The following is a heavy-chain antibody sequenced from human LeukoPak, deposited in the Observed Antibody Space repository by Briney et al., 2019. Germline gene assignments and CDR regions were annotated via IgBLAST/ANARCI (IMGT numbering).Heavy chain of an antibody. CDR1: GYTFTGYY. V-gene: IGHV1-2*02. D-gene: IGHD3-3*01. CDR2: INPNSGGT. CDR3: AATLARITIFGVVGNWFDP. J-gene: IGHJ5*02. Sequence: ASVKVSCKASGYTFTGYYMHWVRQAPGQGLEWMGWINPNSGGTNYAQKFQGRVTMTRDTSISTAYMELSRLRSDDTAVYYCAATLARITIFGVVGNWFDPWGQGTLVAVSS.